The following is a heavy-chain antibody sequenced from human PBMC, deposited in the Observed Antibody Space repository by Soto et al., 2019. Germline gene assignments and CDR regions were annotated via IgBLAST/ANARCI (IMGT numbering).Heavy chain of an antibody. CDR2: INHSEST. J-gene: IGHJ6*03. D-gene: IGHD2-15*01. Sequence: SETLSLTCAVYGGSFSGYYWSWIRQPPGKGLEWIGEINHSESTNYNPSLKSRVIISVDTSKNQFSLKLISVTAADTAVYYCAIQVGVCSGGSCYYTREGGYYYMGVWGKGTTVTVSS. CDR3: AIQVGVCSGGSCYYTREGGYYYMGV. V-gene: IGHV4-34*01. CDR1: GGSFSGYY.